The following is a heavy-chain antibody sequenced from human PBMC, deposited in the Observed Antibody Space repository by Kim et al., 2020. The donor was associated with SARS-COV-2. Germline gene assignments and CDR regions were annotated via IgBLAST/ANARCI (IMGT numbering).Heavy chain of an antibody. CDR2: IHYSGIT. CDR1: GGSISSYF. CDR3: GRDMTLPWAGGGYSYYGLDV. J-gene: IGHJ6*02. Sequence: SETLSLTCTVSGGSISSYFWSWIRHSPGKGLEWIGHIHYSGITKYNPSLKSRVSISVDTSKNQLSLTMTSLTAADTAVYYRGRDMTLPWAGGGYSYYGLDVWGRGTTVTVSS. V-gene: IGHV4-59*01. D-gene: IGHD2-8*01.